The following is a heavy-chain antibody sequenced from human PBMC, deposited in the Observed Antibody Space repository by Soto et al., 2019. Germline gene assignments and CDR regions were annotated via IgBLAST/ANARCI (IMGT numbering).Heavy chain of an antibody. D-gene: IGHD6-19*01. V-gene: IGHV1-69*05. CDR3: ARAVAVPADFDY. J-gene: IGHJ4*02. Sequence: GASVKVSCKASGGTFSSYAISWVRQAPGQGLEWMGGIIPIYGTTNYAQKFQGRVTITRGTSASTAYMELSSLRSEDTAVYYCARAVAVPADFDYWGQGTLVTVSS. CDR1: GGTFSSYA. CDR2: IIPIYGTT.